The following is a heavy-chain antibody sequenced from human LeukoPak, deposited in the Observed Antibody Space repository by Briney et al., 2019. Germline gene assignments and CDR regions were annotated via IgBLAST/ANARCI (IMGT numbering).Heavy chain of an antibody. CDR1: GFNFRGYN. CDR2: ISDNGGST. CDR3: AKPPPDSSSWLFDS. Sequence: GGSLRLSCAASGFNFRGYNMNWVRQAPGKGLEWVSTISDNGGSTYYADSVKGRFTISRDNSMNTLYLQMNSLRVEDTAVYYCAKPPPDSSSWLFDSWGQGALVTVSS. D-gene: IGHD6-13*01. V-gene: IGHV3-23*01. J-gene: IGHJ4*02.